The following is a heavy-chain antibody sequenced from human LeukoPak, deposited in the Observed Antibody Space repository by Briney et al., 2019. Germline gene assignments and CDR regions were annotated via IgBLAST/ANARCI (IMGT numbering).Heavy chain of an antibody. V-gene: IGHV3-21*01. CDR2: ISSSSSYI. D-gene: IGHD3-3*01. CDR3: ARDRDYDFWSGYSRYDAFDI. CDR1: GFTFSSYS. Sequence: GGSLRLSCAASGFTFSSYSMNWVRQAPGKGLEWVSYISSSSSYIYYADSVKGRFTISRDNAKNSLYLQMNSLRAEDTAVYYCARDRDYDFWSGYSRYDAFDIWGQGTMVTVSS. J-gene: IGHJ3*02.